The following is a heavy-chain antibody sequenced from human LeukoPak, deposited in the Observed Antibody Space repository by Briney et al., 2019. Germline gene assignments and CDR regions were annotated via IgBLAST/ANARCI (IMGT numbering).Heavy chain of an antibody. V-gene: IGHV4-61*02. D-gene: IGHD3-22*01. CDR3: ATRITMIVVVDY. Sequence: SETLSLTCTVSGDSISSGKYYWSWIRQPAGKGLEWIGRIYTSGGTNYNPSLKSRVTMSVDTSENQFFLNLDSVTAADTAVYYCATRITMIVVVDYWGQGTLVTVSS. J-gene: IGHJ4*02. CDR2: IYTSGGT. CDR1: GDSISSGKYY.